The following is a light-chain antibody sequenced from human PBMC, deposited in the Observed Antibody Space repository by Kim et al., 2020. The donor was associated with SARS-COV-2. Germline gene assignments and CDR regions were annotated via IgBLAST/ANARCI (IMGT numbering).Light chain of an antibody. Sequence: SALTQPASVSGSPGQSITISCTGTSSDVGGYNYVSWYQQHPGKAPKLMIYDVSNRPSGVSNRFSGSKSGNTASLIISGLQDDDEADYYCSSYTSSSTVVFGGGTQLTVL. V-gene: IGLV2-14*03. CDR3: SSYTSSSTVV. J-gene: IGLJ2*01. CDR1: SSDVGGYNY. CDR2: DVS.